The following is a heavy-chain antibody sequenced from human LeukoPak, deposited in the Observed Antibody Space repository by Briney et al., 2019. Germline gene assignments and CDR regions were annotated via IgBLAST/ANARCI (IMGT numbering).Heavy chain of an antibody. CDR2: ISYDSTNT. CDR3: ARAKPKNMVRGLIMRRESRYYFDY. V-gene: IGHV3-30*14. Sequence: PGGSLRLSCAASGFTFSSYTMHWVRQAPGKGLDWVAVISYDSTNTYYADSVKGRFTISRDNSKSTLYIQMNSLRAEDTAVYYCARAKPKNMVRGLIMRRESRYYFDYWGQGTLVTVSS. D-gene: IGHD3-10*01. J-gene: IGHJ4*02. CDR1: GFTFSSYT.